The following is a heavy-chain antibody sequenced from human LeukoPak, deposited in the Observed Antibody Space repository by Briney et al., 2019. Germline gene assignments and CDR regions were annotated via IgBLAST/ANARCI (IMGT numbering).Heavy chain of an antibody. CDR1: GGAFSSYA. V-gene: IGHV1-69*05. CDR2: IIPIFGTA. Sequence: GASVKVSCKASGGAFSSYAISWVRQAPGQGLEWMGGIIPIFGTANYAQKFQGRVTITTDESTSTAYMELSSLRSEDTAVYYCARGAVGATFDYWGQGTLVTVSS. CDR3: ARGAVGATFDY. J-gene: IGHJ4*02. D-gene: IGHD1-26*01.